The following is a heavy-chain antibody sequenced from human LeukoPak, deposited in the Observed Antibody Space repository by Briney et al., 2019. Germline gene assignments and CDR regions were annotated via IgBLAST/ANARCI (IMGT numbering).Heavy chain of an antibody. J-gene: IGHJ3*02. V-gene: IGHV4-34*01. Sequence: SETLSLTCAVYGGSFSGYYWSWIRQPPGKGLEGIGEINHSGSTNYNPSLKSRVTISVDTSKNQFSLKLSSVTAADTAVYYCASHPRYYDILTGYYKALDAFDTWGQGTMVTVSS. CDR3: ASHPRYYDILTGYYKALDAFDT. CDR2: INHSGST. CDR1: GGSFSGYY. D-gene: IGHD3-9*01.